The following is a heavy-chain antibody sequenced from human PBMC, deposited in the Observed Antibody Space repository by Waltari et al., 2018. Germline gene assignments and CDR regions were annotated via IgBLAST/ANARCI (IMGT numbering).Heavy chain of an antibody. D-gene: IGHD4-17*01. J-gene: IGHJ4*02. CDR1: GGSISSHS. V-gene: IGHV4-59*11. Sequence: QVQLQESGPGLVKPSGTLSLTCTVSGGSISSHSWSWIRQPPGKGLEWIGYIYYSGSTNYNPSLKSRVTISVDTSKNQFSLKLSSVTAADTAVYYCARGGGDPQNLDYWGQGTLVTVSS. CDR2: IYYSGST. CDR3: ARGGGDPQNLDY.